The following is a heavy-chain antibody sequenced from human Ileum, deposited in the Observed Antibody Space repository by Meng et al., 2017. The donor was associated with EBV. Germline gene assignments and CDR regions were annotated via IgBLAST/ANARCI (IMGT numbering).Heavy chain of an antibody. CDR2: IYDGGNT. D-gene: IGHD1-7*01. V-gene: IGHV4-39*01. Sequence: GPVLVRPSWTLSLTVNFLGGSNRNNAYYWGWIRQPPGKGLEWIGTIYDGGNTYYHPSLKSRLTISVDTSRNQFSLKLSSVTAADTAVYYCATQNWNYEAGYWGQGTLVTVSS. CDR1: GGSNRNNAYY. J-gene: IGHJ4*02. CDR3: ATQNWNYEAGY.